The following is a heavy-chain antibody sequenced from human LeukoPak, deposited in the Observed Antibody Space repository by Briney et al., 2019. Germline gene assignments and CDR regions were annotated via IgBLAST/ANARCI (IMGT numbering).Heavy chain of an antibody. CDR3: ASGDGSGSLPFDP. CDR2: INHSGST. V-gene: IGHV4-34*01. CDR1: GGSFSGYY. Sequence: SETLSLTCAVYGGSFSGYYWSWIRQPPGKGLEWIGEINHSGSTNYNPSLKSRVTISVDTSKNQFSLKLSSVTAADTAVYYCASGDGSGSLPFDPWGQGTLVTVSS. J-gene: IGHJ5*02. D-gene: IGHD3-10*01.